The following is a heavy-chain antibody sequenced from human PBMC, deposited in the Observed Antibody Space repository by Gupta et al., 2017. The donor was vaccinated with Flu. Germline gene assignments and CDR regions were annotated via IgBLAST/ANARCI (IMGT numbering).Heavy chain of an antibody. CDR3: AGSGNYYKPEHFLYYMYV. D-gene: IGHD3-10*01. CDR2: ITGSGGAT. Sequence: EVQLLESGGGLEQPGDSLRLSCAASGFTFSSYAMTWVRQAPGKGLEWVSSITGSGGATYYTDSVKGRFTISRDNSKNTLYLQMSNLRAEDSAVYYCAGSGNYYKPEHFLYYMYVWGKGTTVTVSS. CDR1: GFTFSSYA. J-gene: IGHJ6*03. V-gene: IGHV3-23*01.